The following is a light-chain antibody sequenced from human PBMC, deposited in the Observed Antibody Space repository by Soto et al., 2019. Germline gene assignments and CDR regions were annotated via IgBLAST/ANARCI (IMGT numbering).Light chain of an antibody. J-gene: IGLJ3*02. Sequence: SVLTQPPSASGTPGQRITMSCSGTNSNIGGHSVYWYQQFPGTAPKLLLYRDSQRPSGVPDRFSGSRSGTSSSLAISGLRSEDEADYYCAAWDDSLRGWVFGGGTKLTVL. V-gene: IGLV1-47*02. CDR3: AAWDDSLRGWV. CDR2: RDS. CDR1: NSNIGGHS.